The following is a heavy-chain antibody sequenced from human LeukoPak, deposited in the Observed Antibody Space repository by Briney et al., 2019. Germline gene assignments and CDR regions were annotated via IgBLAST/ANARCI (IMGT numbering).Heavy chain of an antibody. CDR1: GFMFEDYG. J-gene: IGHJ5*02. V-gene: IGHV3-48*03. CDR3: ARLRSKYWFDP. Sequence: GGSLRLSCAASGFMFEDYGMNWVRQAPGKGLEWVSFITSSGNTMYCADSVKGRFTISRDNAKNSLYLQMNSLRADDTAVYYCARLRSKYWFDPWGQGTLVTVSS. D-gene: IGHD4-11*01. CDR2: ITSSGNTM.